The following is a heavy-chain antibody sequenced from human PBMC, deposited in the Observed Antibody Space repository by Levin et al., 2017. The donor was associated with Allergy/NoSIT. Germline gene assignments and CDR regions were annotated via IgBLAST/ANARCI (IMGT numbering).Heavy chain of an antibody. Sequence: GESLKISCAASGFTFSDYYMSWIRQAPGKGLEWVSYISSSSSYTNYADSVKGRFTISRDNAKNSLYLQMNSLRAEDTAVYYCARGGRRYYDSSGYYYFDYWGQGTLVTVSS. CDR3: ARGGRRYYDSSGYYYFDY. D-gene: IGHD3-22*01. CDR2: ISSSSSYT. CDR1: GFTFSDYY. V-gene: IGHV3-11*05. J-gene: IGHJ4*02.